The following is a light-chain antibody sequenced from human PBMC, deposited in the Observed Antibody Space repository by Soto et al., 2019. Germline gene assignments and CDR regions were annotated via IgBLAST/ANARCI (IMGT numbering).Light chain of an antibody. V-gene: IGKV1-39*01. Sequence: DIQMTQSPSSLSASVGDRVTITCRASQGIRTYLNWFQQTPGKAPKLLIYAASILQSGVPSRFSANASGTDFTLTISTLHPEDFATYHCQQSYSFPLTFGQGTKVDIK. J-gene: IGKJ1*01. CDR2: AAS. CDR1: QGIRTY. CDR3: QQSYSFPLT.